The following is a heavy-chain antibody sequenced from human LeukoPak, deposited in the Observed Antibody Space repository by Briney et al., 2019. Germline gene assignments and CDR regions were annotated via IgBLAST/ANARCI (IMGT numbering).Heavy chain of an antibody. CDR1: GFTFSDYP. Sequence: GGSLRLSCATSGFTFSDYPMNWVRQAPGKGLEWVSNIRGSGPGSGSGTYYADSVKGRFIISRDDAKNSVYLQMNSLRIEDSAFYYRARDVNWGFDSWGQGALVTVSS. D-gene: IGHD7-27*01. CDR3: ARDVNWGFDS. CDR2: IRGSGPGSGSGT. V-gene: IGHV3-11*04. J-gene: IGHJ4*02.